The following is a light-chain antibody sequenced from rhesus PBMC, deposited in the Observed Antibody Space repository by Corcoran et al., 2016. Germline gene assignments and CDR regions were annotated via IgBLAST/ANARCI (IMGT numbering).Light chain of an antibody. Sequence: DIQMTQSPSSLSASVGDTVTITCRASQGISSWLAWYQQKTGKPPKLLIYKASSWQSGVPSRFSGSGSVTDSTLTISSLQSEDVATYYCQQYSSRFTFGPGTKLDIK. V-gene: IGKV1-22*01. CDR2: KAS. J-gene: IGKJ3*01. CDR3: QQYSSRFT. CDR1: QGISSW.